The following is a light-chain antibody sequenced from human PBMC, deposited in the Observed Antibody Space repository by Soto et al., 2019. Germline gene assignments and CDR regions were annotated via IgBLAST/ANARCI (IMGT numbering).Light chain of an antibody. CDR2: GAF. CDR1: QSVSSN. Sequence: EIVMTQSPVTLSVSPGERVTLSCRASQSVSSNLAWYQQKPGQAPCLLIYGAFTRATGIPARFSGTGSGTEFTLTISSLQSEDFALYYCQQYNDWPLTFGQGTKVDI. V-gene: IGKV3-15*01. CDR3: QQYNDWPLT. J-gene: IGKJ1*01.